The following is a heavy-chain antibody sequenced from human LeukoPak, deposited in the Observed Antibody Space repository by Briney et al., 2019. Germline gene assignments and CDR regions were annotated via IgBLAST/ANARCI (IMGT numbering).Heavy chain of an antibody. V-gene: IGHV3-7*04. Sequence: GGSLRLSCVASGFPFSSCWMTWVRQAPGKGLEWVANIKQDGSKKSYVDSVKGRFTISRDNAKNSLYLQMNSLRAEDTAIYYCTRVGYIDEGIDYWGQGTLVTASS. CDR2: IKQDGSKK. D-gene: IGHD5-24*01. J-gene: IGHJ4*02. CDR3: TRVGYIDEGIDY. CDR1: GFPFSSCW.